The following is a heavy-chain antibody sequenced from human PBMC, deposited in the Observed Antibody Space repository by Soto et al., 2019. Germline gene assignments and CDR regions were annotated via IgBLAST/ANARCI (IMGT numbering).Heavy chain of an antibody. CDR1: GFTFSASY. Sequence: KSGGSLRLSCAASGFTFSASYMSWIRQAPGKGLEWLSYISNSGDIVYYADSVKGRFTISRDNTKNSLYLQISSPTAEDTAVYSFARGGSYGWRFDCWGQGTLVTVSS. CDR2: ISNSGDIV. V-gene: IGHV3-11*01. D-gene: IGHD1-26*01. J-gene: IGHJ4*02. CDR3: ARGGSYGWRFDC.